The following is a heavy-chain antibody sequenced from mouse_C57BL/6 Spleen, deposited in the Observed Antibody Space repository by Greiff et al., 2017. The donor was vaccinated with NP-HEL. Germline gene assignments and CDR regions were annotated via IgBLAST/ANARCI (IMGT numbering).Heavy chain of an antibody. CDR2: ISSGSSTI. J-gene: IGHJ4*01. D-gene: IGHD2-3*01. V-gene: IGHV5-17*01. CDR1: GFTFSDYG. Sequence: EVKLVESGGGLVKPGGSLKLSCAASGFTFSDYGMHWVRQAPEKGLEWVAYISSGSSTIYYADTVKGRFTISRDTAKNTLFLQMTSLWSENTAMYECARIYDGYYLYAIDYWGQGTSVTVSS. CDR3: ARIYDGYYLYAIDY.